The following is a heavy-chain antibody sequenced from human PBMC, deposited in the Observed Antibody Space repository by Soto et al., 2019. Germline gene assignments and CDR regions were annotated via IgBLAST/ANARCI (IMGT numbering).Heavy chain of an antibody. V-gene: IGHV4-59*01. CDR1: TGSISTYY. J-gene: IGHJ5*02. D-gene: IGHD3-16*02. CDR2: VYHSATT. CDR3: ARELLQPWSSGPGYPTYNWFDP. Sequence: SETLSLTCTVSTGSISTYYWSWIRQPPWKGPEWIGYVYHSATTGYNPSLESRVTISVDTSKNQFSLKLSSVTAADTAVYYCARELLQPWSSGPGYPTYNWFDPWGQGTL.